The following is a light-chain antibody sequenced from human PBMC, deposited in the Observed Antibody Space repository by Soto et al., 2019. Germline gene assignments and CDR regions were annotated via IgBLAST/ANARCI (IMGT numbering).Light chain of an antibody. CDR1: QDSNSY. CDR2: AAS. CDR3: QHLSIYPRT. Sequence: DIRLTQSPSFLSASVGDRVTITVRASQDSNSYLAWYQQKPGRAPKLLIYAASTLHSAVPSRFSGDGSGTEFTLTISSLQPEDVATYYCQHLSIYPRTFGQGTKVEF. V-gene: IGKV1-9*01. J-gene: IGKJ1*01.